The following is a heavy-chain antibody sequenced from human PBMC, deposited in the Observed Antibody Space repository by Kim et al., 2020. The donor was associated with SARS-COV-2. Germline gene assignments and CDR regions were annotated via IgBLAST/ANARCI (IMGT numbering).Heavy chain of an antibody. CDR3: ARGGAVLRFLEWLSSYFDY. D-gene: IGHD3-3*01. CDR1: GCTFSNYA. CDR2: INAGSGNT. J-gene: IGHJ4*02. Sequence: ASVKVSCKASGCTFSNYAMHWVRQAPGQRLEWMGWINAGSGNTEYSQKFQGRLIITRDTSASTAYMELSSLRSEDTAVYYCARGGAVLRFLEWLSSYFDYWGQGTLVTVSS. V-gene: IGHV1-3*01.